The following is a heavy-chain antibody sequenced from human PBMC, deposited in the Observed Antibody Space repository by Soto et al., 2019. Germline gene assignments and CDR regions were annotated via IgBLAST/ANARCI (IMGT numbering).Heavy chain of an antibody. CDR3: AKYGCSSTSCQCDY. J-gene: IGHJ4*02. V-gene: IGHV3-30*02. D-gene: IGHD2-2*01. CDR1: GFIFSNYG. Sequence: PGGSLRLSCAASGFIFSNYGMHWVRQAPGKGLEWEAFIWYDGSNKYYADSVKGRFTISRDNSKNTLYLQLNSLRAEDTAVYYCAKYGCSSTSCQCDYWGQGTLVTVSS. CDR2: IWYDGSNK.